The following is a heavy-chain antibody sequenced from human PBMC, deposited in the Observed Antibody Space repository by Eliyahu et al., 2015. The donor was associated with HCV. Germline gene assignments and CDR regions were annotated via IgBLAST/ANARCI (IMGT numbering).Heavy chain of an antibody. V-gene: IGHV3-33*08. CDR1: GFTFSSYG. CDR2: IWYDGSNK. CDR3: AREDSGSYYAGVY. Sequence: QVQLVESGGGVVQPGRSLRLSXAASGFTFSSYGMPWVRQAPGKGLEWVAVIWYDGSNKYYADSVKGRFTISRDNSKNTLYLQMNSLRAEDTAVYYCAREDSGSYYAGVYWGQGTLVTVSS. D-gene: IGHD1-26*01. J-gene: IGHJ4*02.